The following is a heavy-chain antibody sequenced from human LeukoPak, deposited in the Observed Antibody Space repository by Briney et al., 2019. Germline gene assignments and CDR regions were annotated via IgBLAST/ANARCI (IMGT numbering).Heavy chain of an antibody. Sequence: ASVKVSCKASGGTFSSYAISWVRQAPGQGLEWMGWMNPNSGNTGYAQKFQGRVTMTRNTSISTAYMELSSLRSEDTAVYYCARGRKFGRSNWFDPWGQGTLVTVSS. CDR3: ARGRKFGRSNWFDP. CDR1: GGTFSSYA. J-gene: IGHJ5*02. CDR2: MNPNSGNT. V-gene: IGHV1-8*02. D-gene: IGHD1-14*01.